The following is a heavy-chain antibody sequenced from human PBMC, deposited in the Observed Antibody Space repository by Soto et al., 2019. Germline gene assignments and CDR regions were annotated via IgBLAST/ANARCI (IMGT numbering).Heavy chain of an antibody. D-gene: IGHD1-26*01. CDR2: IIPIFGTA. J-gene: IGHJ4*02. CDR3: ATWCRRVGALSPASFDY. Sequence: QVQLVQSGAEVKKPGSSVKVSCKASGGTFSSYAISWVRQAPGQGLEWMGGIIPIFGTANYAQKFQGRVTITADESTSTAYMELSSLRSEDTAVYYCATWCRRVGALSPASFDYWGQGTLVTVSS. CDR1: GGTFSSYA. V-gene: IGHV1-69*01.